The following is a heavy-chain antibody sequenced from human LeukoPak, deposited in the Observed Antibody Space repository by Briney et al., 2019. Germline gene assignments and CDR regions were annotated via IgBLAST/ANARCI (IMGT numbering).Heavy chain of an antibody. D-gene: IGHD1-26*01. CDR3: ARDYGVGATPGYFDY. J-gene: IGHJ4*02. CDR2: IIPIFSTA. CDR1: GYTFTSYY. V-gene: IGHV1-69*13. Sequence: SVKVSCKASGYTFTSYYMHWVRQAPGQGLEWMGGIIPIFSTANYAQKFQGRVTITADESTSTAYTELSSLRSEDTAVYYCARDYGVGATPGYFDYWGQGTLVTVSS.